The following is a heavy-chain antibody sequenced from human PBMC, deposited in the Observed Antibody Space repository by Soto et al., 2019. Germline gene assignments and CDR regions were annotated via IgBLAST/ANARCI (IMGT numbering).Heavy chain of an antibody. CDR1: GYTFTSYA. Sequence: QVQLVQSGAEVKKPGASVKVSCKASGYTFTSYAMHWVRQAPGQRLEWMGWINAGNGNTKYSQKFQGRVTITRDTSASTAYMELSSLRSEDTDVYYCARPSRGYCSGGSCLSFDYWGQGTLVTVSS. CDR2: INAGNGNT. CDR3: ARPSRGYCSGGSCLSFDY. J-gene: IGHJ4*02. V-gene: IGHV1-3*01. D-gene: IGHD2-15*01.